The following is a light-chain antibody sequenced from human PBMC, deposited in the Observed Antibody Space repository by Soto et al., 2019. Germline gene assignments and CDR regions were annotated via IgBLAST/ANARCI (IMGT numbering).Light chain of an antibody. CDR3: QQYYSTPFN. J-gene: IGKJ3*01. V-gene: IGKV4-1*01. CDR2: WAS. Sequence: DIVMTQSPDSLAVSLGERATINCKSGQSVLYSSNNKNYLAWYQQKPGQPPKLLIYWASTRESGVPDRFSGSGSGTDFTLTISSLQAGDVAVYYCQQYYSTPFNFGPGTKVDIK. CDR1: QSVLYSSNNKNY.